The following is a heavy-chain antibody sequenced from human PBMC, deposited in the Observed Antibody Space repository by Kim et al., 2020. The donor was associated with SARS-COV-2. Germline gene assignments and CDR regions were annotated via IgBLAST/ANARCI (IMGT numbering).Heavy chain of an antibody. CDR2: AYYIGNT. J-gene: IGHJ6*01. Sequence: SETLSLTCTVSGGSLSSSSYYWGWIRQPPGKGREWIGTAYYIGNTYYNPSLKSRGTISVDTSKNQFSLKLGSVTAADTAVYYCARHQRYSSGWYAAFYY. CDR1: GGSLSSSSYY. V-gene: IGHV4-39*01. CDR3: ARHQRYSSGWYAAFYY. D-gene: IGHD6-19*01.